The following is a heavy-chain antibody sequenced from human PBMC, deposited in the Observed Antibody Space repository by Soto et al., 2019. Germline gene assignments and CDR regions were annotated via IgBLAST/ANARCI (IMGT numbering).Heavy chain of an antibody. CDR1: GFSLNNSGVG. V-gene: IGHV2-5*01. D-gene: IGHD7-27*01. J-gene: IGHJ1*01. CDR2: IQWNDDQ. Sequence: QITLKESGPAVVRPTQTLTLTCTFSGFSLNNSGVGVDWIRQPPGKALEWLALIQWNDDQRYSPSLKTRLSISKDSSETHVVFKMTTLDPVYIGTYCCAYSMYHYLIYPVLNWEHWGQGTLIAVAS. CDR3: AYSMYHYLIYPVLNWEH.